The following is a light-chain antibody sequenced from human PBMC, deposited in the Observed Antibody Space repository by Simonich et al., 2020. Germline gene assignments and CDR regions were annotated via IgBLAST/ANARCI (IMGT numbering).Light chain of an antibody. CDR3: QQYYSTPFT. Sequence: DIVMTQSPDSLAVSLGERATINCKSSQSVLYSSNNKNYLAWYKQKPRQPPKLLIYWASTRESGVPARFSGSGSGTDFTLTISSLQAEDVAVYYCQQYYSTPFTFGPGTKVDIK. CDR2: WAS. CDR1: QSVLYSSNNKNY. J-gene: IGKJ3*01. V-gene: IGKV4-1*01.